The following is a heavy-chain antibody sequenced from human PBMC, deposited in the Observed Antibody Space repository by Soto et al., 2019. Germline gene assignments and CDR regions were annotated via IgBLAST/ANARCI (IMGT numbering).Heavy chain of an antibody. CDR1: GGSISSGGYY. J-gene: IGHJ5*02. V-gene: IGHV4-31*03. D-gene: IGHD4-4*01. CDR3: AREYYSNYNWFDP. Sequence: QVQLQESGPGLVKPSQTLSLTCTVSGGSISSGGYYWSWIRQHPGKGLEWIGYIYYSWSTYYNPSLKSRVTISVDTSKNQFSLKLSSVTAADTAVYYCAREYYSNYNWFDPWGQGTLVTVSS. CDR2: IYYSWST.